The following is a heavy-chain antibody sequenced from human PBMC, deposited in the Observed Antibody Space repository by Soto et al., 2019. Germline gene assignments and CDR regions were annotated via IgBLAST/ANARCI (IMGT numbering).Heavy chain of an antibody. Sequence: QVQLVQSGAEVKKPGSSVKVSCKASGGTFSSYAISWVRQAPGQGLEWMGGIIPIFGTANYAQKFQGRVTITADESTCTAYMELSSLRSADTAVYYGAREGASGSHIGYWGQGTLVTVSS. J-gene: IGHJ4*02. CDR3: AREGASGSHIGY. CDR1: GGTFSSYA. D-gene: IGHD3-22*01. V-gene: IGHV1-69*01. CDR2: IIPIFGTA.